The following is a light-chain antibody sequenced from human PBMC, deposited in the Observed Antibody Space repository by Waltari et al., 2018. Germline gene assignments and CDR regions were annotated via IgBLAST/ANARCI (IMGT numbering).Light chain of an antibody. CDR2: GAS. Sequence: EIVLTQSPGTLSLSPGERATLSCRASQSVRSNYLAWYQQKPGQAPRLLIYGASSRATGSPDRFSGSGSGTDFTLTISRLEAEDFAVYYCQHYDSSLITFGQGTRLEIK. J-gene: IGKJ5*01. CDR1: QSVRSNY. V-gene: IGKV3-20*01. CDR3: QHYDSSLIT.